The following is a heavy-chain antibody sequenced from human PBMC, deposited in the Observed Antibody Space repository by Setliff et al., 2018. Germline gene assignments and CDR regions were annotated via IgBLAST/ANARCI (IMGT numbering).Heavy chain of an antibody. CDR1: GGSFSTSSDY. D-gene: IGHD3-3*01. J-gene: IGHJ6*03. CDR2: INYSGRN. Sequence: PSETLSLTCNVPGGSFSTSSDYWGWIRQPPGKGLEWIGSINYSGRNHYNPSLKSRVTIFADTSKNQFSLLLNSVTAADTAVYYCARQKYWSGYYGEGYYYYMDVWGKGTTVTVSS. V-gene: IGHV4-39*01. CDR3: ARQKYWSGYYGEGYYYYMDV.